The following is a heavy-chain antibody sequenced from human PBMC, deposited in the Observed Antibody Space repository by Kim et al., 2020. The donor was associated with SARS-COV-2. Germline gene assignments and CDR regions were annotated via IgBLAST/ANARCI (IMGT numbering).Heavy chain of an antibody. CDR3: ARGKANSFDP. CDR1: GGSISGSNYY. CDR2: IYDSGIT. V-gene: IGHV4-39*02. D-gene: IGHD7-27*01. J-gene: IGHJ5*02. Sequence: SETLSLTCAVSGGSISGSNYYWGWVRQPPGKGLEWIGSIYDSGITYYKSSLQSRVTISVHTSRNHFSLNLTSVTAADTAVYYCARGKANSFDPWGQGTLVTVSS.